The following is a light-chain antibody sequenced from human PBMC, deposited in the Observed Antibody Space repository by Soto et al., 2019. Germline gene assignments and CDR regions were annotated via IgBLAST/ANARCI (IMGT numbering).Light chain of an antibody. CDR1: QGIRTD. J-gene: IGKJ1*01. V-gene: IGKV1-17*01. CDR2: AAS. CDR3: LQHSTYPLT. Sequence: DIQMTQFPSSLSASVGDRVTITCRARQGIRTDLAWYQQKPGKDPKRLIYAASSLQSGVPPRFSGSGSGTEFTLAISSLQPEDFATIYCLQHSTYPLTFGQGTKVEIK.